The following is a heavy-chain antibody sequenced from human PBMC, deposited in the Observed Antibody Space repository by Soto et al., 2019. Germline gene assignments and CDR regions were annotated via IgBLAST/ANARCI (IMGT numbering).Heavy chain of an antibody. J-gene: IGHJ6*02. D-gene: IGHD5-18*01. V-gene: IGHV1-69*13. Sequence: ASVKVSCKAPGGTFSSYAISWVRQAPGQGLEWMGGIIPIFGTANYAQKFQGRVTITADESTSTAYMELSSLRSEDTAVYYCAGGPGYSYGYSEYYYGMDVWGQGTTVTVSS. CDR3: AGGPGYSYGYSEYYYGMDV. CDR1: GGTFSSYA. CDR2: IIPIFGTA.